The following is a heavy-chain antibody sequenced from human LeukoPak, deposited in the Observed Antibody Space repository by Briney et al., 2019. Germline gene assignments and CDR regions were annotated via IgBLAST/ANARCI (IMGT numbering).Heavy chain of an antibody. Sequence: TSETLSLTCTVSGGSISSGSYYWSWIRQPAGKGLEWIGRIYTSGSTNYNPSLKSRVTMSVDTSKNQFSLKLSSVTAADTAVYYCAREIQGIAVAGTRGWFDPWGQGTLVTVSS. D-gene: IGHD6-19*01. J-gene: IGHJ5*02. V-gene: IGHV4-61*02. CDR1: GGSISSGSYY. CDR3: AREIQGIAVAGTRGWFDP. CDR2: IYTSGST.